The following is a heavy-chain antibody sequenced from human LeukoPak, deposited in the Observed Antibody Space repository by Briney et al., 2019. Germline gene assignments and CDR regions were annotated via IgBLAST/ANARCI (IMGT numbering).Heavy chain of an antibody. CDR3: AKVDSGIVATGSPYFDY. D-gene: IGHD6-13*01. CDR1: GFTFSSYD. J-gene: IGHJ4*02. CDR2: IGTAGDT. Sequence: PGGSLRLSCAACGFTFSSYDMHWVRQATGKGLEWVSAIGTAGDTYYPGSVKGQFTISRENAKNSLYLQMNSLRAEDTAVYYCAKVDSGIVATGSPYFDYWGQGTLVTVSS. V-gene: IGHV3-13*03.